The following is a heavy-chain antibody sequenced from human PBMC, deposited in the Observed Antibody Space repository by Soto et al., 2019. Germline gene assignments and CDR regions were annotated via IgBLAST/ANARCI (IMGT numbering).Heavy chain of an antibody. Sequence: PSETLSLTCAVYSGSLNGDYWSWIRQPPGKGLEWIGEVSHTEGTKYSSSLKSRVTISVDTSKNQFSLTLTSLTAADTAVYYCARGMDRAKTGYWGRGTLVTGSA. J-gene: IGHJ4*02. CDR2: VSHTEGT. CDR3: ARGMDRAKTGY. CDR1: SGSLNGDY. D-gene: IGHD5-18*01. V-gene: IGHV4-34*01.